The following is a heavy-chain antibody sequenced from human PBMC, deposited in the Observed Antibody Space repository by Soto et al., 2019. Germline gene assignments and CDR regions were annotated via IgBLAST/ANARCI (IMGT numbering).Heavy chain of an antibody. V-gene: IGHV1-24*01. CDR2: FDPEDGET. J-gene: IGHJ6*03. Sequence: ASVKVSCKVSGYTLTELSMHWVQQAPGKGLEWMGGFDPEDGETIYAQKFQGRVTMTEDTSTDTAYMELSSLRSEDTAVYYCATGLLYYYYMDVWGKGTTVTVSS. CDR1: GYTLTELS. CDR3: ATGLLYYYYMDV.